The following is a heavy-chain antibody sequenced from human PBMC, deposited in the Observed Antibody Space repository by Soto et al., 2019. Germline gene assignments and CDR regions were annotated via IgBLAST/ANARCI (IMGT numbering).Heavy chain of an antibody. Sequence: QVQLVESGGGVVQPGQSLRLSCAASGFTFTNYGMHWVRQAPGKGLEWVAHVSFDASDIYYGYSVKGRFTISRDNSKNTLSLQMNSLRTEDTAVYYCAKVSLIGRSWTFEYWGHGTLVTVS. CDR1: GFTFTNYG. J-gene: IGHJ4*01. CDR2: VSFDASDI. CDR3: AKVSLIGRSWTFEY. D-gene: IGHD6-13*01. V-gene: IGHV3-30*18.